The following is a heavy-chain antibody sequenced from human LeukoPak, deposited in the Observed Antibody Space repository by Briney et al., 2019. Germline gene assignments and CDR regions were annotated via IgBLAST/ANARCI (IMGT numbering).Heavy chain of an antibody. CDR3: AKDGGTGSYSDY. J-gene: IGHJ4*02. V-gene: IGHV3-43*02. CDR1: GFTFDDYA. Sequence: GGSLRLSCAASGFTFDDYAMHWVRQAPGKGLEWVSLITGDGGSTYYADSVKGRFTISRDNSKNSLYLQMSSLRTEDTALYYCAKDGGTGSYSDYWGQGTLVTVSS. D-gene: IGHD2-8*02. CDR2: ITGDGGST.